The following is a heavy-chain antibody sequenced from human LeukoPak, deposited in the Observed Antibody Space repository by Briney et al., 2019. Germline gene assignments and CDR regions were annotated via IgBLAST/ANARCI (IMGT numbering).Heavy chain of an antibody. CDR1: GFTFSSYG. V-gene: IGHV3-30*18. J-gene: IGHJ4*02. CDR2: ITYDGSNK. Sequence: GESLRLSCAASGFTFSSYGMHWVRQAPGKGLEWVAVITYDGSNKYYTDSVKGRFTISRDNSKSTLYLQMNSLRPEDTAVYYCAKVRWDNSGWYYLDDWGQGTLVTVSS. CDR3: AKVRWDNSGWYYLDD. D-gene: IGHD6-19*01.